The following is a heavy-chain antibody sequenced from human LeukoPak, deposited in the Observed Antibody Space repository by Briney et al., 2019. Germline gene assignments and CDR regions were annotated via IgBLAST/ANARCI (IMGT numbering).Heavy chain of an antibody. CDR1: GFTFSSYW. Sequence: PGGSLRLSCAASGFTFSSYWMSWVRQAPGKGLEWVANIKQEGSEKYCVDSVKGRFTISRDNDKNSLYLQMNSLRAEDTAVYYCARERTRVIVVVISYYFDYWGQGTLVTVSS. CDR2: IKQEGSEK. CDR3: ARERTRVIVVVISYYFDY. D-gene: IGHD3-22*01. J-gene: IGHJ4*02. V-gene: IGHV3-7*01.